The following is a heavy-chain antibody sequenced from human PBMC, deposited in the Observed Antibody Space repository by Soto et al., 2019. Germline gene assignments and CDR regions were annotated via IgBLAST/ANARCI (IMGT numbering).Heavy chain of an antibody. CDR1: GFSLRQYG. CDR3: AKERVVLSAYAMDV. CDR2: ISYDGSAK. D-gene: IGHD2-21*01. V-gene: IGHV3-30*18. Sequence: QVQLVESGGGVVQPGRSLRLSCEGSGFSLRQYGMDWVRQAPGQGLEWVATISYDGSAKYQSDSGGGRFAISRDNSNNTPYLQMNSLSAEDTAVYYCAKERVVLSAYAMDVWGQGTTVTVSS. J-gene: IGHJ6*02.